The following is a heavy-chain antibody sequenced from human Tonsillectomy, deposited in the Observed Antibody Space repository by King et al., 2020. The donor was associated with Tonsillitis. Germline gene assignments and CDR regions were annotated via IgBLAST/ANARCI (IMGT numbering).Heavy chain of an antibody. CDR1: GFTFSSYA. Sequence: VQLVESGGGVVQPGRSLRLSCAASGFTFSSYAMHWVRQAPGKGLEWVAVISYDGSNKYYADSVKGRFTISRDTSKNTLYLQMNSLRAEDTAVYYCARDSFDDFWSGYMTPWGQGTLVTVSS. CDR2: ISYDGSNK. CDR3: ARDSFDDFWSGYMTP. J-gene: IGHJ5*02. V-gene: IGHV3-30-3*01. D-gene: IGHD3-3*01.